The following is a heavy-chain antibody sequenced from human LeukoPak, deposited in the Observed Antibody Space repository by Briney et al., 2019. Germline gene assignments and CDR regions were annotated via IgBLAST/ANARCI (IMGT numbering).Heavy chain of an antibody. CDR2: IYHSGST. J-gene: IGHJ3*02. Sequence: PSQTLSLTCAVSGGSISSGGYSWSWIRQPPGKGLEWIGYIYHSGSTYYNPSLKSRVTISVDRSKNQFSLKLSSVTAADTAVYYCARVGDILTGYGAFDIWGQGTMVTVSS. D-gene: IGHD3-9*01. V-gene: IGHV4-30-2*01. CDR3: ARVGDILTGYGAFDI. CDR1: GGSISSGGYS.